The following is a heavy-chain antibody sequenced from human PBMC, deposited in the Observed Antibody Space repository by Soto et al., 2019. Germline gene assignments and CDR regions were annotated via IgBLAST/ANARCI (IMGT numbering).Heavy chain of an antibody. V-gene: IGHV4-39*01. CDR2: IYYSGST. J-gene: IGHJ6*02. CDR1: GGSISSSSYY. Sequence: PSETLSLTCTVSGGSISSSSYYWGWIRQPPGKGLEWIGGIYYSGSTYYNPSLKSRVTISVDTSKNQFSLKLSSVTAADTAVYYCASSGLGRDYTWYYYGMDVWGHGSTVT. D-gene: IGHD4-17*01. CDR3: ASSGLGRDYTWYYYGMDV.